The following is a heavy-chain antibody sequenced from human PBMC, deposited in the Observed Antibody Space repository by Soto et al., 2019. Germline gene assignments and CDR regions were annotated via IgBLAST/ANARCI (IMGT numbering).Heavy chain of an antibody. CDR2: LSWNSGNI. CDR1: GFSFEAYA. J-gene: IGHJ2*01. D-gene: IGHD1-26*01. Sequence: EVQLVESGGGLEQPGRSLRLSCAASGFSFEAYAMHWVRQVPGKGLEWVSGLSWNSGNIGYADSVKGRFTISRDNAKNSLYLQMNSLGVEDTALYYCAKAPPWAGYWYFDLWGRGTLVTVSS. CDR3: AKAPPWAGYWYFDL. V-gene: IGHV3-9*01.